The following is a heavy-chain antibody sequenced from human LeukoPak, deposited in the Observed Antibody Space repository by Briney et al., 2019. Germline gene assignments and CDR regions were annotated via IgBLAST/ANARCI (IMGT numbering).Heavy chain of an antibody. CDR1: GGSISSSSYY. V-gene: IGHV4-39*07. J-gene: IGHJ4*02. D-gene: IGHD1-26*01. CDR2: IYYSGST. CDR3: ARGRVNIVGATEYFDY. Sequence: TSETLSLTCTVSGGSISSSSYYWGWIRQPPGKGLEWIGSIYYSGSTNYNPSLKSRVTISVDTSKNQFSLKLSSVTAADTAVYYRARGRVNIVGATEYFDYWGQGTLVTVSS.